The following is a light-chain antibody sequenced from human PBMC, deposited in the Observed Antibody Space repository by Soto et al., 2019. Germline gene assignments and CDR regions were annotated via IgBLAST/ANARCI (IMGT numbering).Light chain of an antibody. J-gene: IGLJ1*01. CDR1: SSDVGGYNY. CDR3: CSYAGRYTWV. V-gene: IGLV2-11*01. CDR2: DVS. Sequence: QSALTQPRSVSGSPGQSVTISCTGTSSDVGGYNYVSWYQQHPGKAPKLMIYDVSKRPSGVPDRFSGSKSGNTASLTISGLQAEDESDYCCCSYAGRYTWVFGTGTKLTVL.